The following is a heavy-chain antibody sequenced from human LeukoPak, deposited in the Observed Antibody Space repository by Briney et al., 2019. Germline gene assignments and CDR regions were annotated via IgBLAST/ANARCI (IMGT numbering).Heavy chain of an antibody. CDR2: IWYDGSNK. J-gene: IGHJ4*02. D-gene: IGHD6-13*01. CDR1: GFTFSSYG. V-gene: IGHV3-33*01. CDR3: ARDGGIAAAVVYYFDY. Sequence: GGSLRLSCAASGFTFSSYGMHWVRQAPGKGLEWVAVIWYDGSNKYYADSVKGRFTISRDNSKNTLYLQMNSLRAEDTAVYYCARDGGIAAAVVYYFDYWGQGTLVTVSS.